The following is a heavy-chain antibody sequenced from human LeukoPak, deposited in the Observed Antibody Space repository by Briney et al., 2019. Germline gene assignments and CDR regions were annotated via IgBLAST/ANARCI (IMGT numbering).Heavy chain of an antibody. CDR1: GFTAISNY. D-gene: IGHD2-15*01. CDR2: IYSGGST. V-gene: IGHV3-66*01. J-gene: IGHJ4*02. CDR3: ARGGGVDDTGD. Sequence: GGSLRLSCAASGFTAISNYMSWVRQAPGRGLVGGSVIYSGGSTYYADSVKGRFTISRDNSNNMLYLQMNGLRVEGAAVYYCARGGGVDDTGDWGQGTLVTVSS.